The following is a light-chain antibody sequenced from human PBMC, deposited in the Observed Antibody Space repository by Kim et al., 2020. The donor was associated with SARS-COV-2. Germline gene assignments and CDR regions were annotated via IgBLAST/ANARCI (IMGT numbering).Light chain of an antibody. CDR1: SSDIGDYNY. V-gene: IGLV2-14*03. CDR3: SSYSSTSTLV. Sequence: GQSITISCTGSSSDIGDYNYVSWYQQHPGKAPQLMIYDVTNRPSGVSNRFSGSKSGNTASLTISGLQAEDEADYYCSSYSSTSTLVFGGGTKLTVL. CDR2: DVT. J-gene: IGLJ3*02.